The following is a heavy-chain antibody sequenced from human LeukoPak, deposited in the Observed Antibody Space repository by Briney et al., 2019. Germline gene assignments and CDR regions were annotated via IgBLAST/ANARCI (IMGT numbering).Heavy chain of an antibody. CDR2: ISGSGGST. CDR1: GFTFSSYA. V-gene: IGHV3-23*01. CDR3: AKFDFWSASNHGESNDY. J-gene: IGHJ4*02. Sequence: GGSLRLSCAASGFTFSSYAMSWVRQAPGKGLEWVSAISGSGGSTYYADSVKGRFTISRDNSKNTLYLQMNSLRAEDTAVYYCAKFDFWSASNHGESNDYSGQGTLVTVSS. D-gene: IGHD3-3*01.